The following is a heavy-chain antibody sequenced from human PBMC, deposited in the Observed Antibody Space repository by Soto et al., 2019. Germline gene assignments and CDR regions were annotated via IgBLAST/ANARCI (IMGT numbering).Heavy chain of an antibody. Sequence: QVQLVESGGGVVQPGRSLRLSCSASGFNFGHYAMHWVRQAPGKGLEWVAALSFDRSNEYYADSLRGRFTISRDNSKNTRYLQMNSLRAEDTAVYYCAIVEYSFGTPFLDVWGQGTLVTVSS. J-gene: IGHJ4*02. D-gene: IGHD3-16*01. CDR1: GFNFGHYA. CDR2: LSFDRSNE. V-gene: IGHV3-30-3*01. CDR3: AIVEYSFGTPFLDV.